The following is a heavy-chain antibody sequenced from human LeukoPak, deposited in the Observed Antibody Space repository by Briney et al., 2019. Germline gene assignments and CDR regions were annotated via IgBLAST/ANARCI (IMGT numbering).Heavy chain of an antibody. CDR1: GYSVSSTSVA. J-gene: IGHJ3*02. Sequence: SQTLSLTCAVSGYSVSSTSVAWNWIRQSPSRGLEWLGRTYYRSKWHNDYAVSVKSRITINPDTSRNQFSLQLNSVTPEDTAVYYCARDNDAFDIWGQGTMVTVSS. CDR3: ARDNDAFDI. CDR2: TYYRSKWHN. V-gene: IGHV6-1*01.